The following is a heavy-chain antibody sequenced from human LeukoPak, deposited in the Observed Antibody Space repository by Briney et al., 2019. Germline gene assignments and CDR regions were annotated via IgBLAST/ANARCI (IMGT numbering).Heavy chain of an antibody. V-gene: IGHV1-2*02. CDR3: ATFGANYDISVQDY. CDR2: INPNSGIT. CDR1: GGTFSSYA. D-gene: IGHD3-9*01. J-gene: IGHJ4*02. Sequence: GASVKVSCKASGGTFSSYAISWVRQAPGQGLERMGWINPNSGITKSAQNFQGRVTMTRDTSISTAYMELSSLRSDDTAVYYCATFGANYDISVQDYWGQGTLVTVSS.